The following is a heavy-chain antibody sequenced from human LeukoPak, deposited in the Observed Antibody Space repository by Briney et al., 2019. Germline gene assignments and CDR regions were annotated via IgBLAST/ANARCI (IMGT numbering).Heavy chain of an antibody. CDR1: GGSFSGYY. V-gene: IGHV4-34*01. J-gene: IGHJ4*02. D-gene: IGHD6-19*01. Sequence: SETLSLTCAVYGGSFSGYYWSWIRQPPGKGLEWIGEINHSGSTNYNPSLKSRVTISVDTSKNQSSLKLSSVTAADTAVYYCARGPSQWLVGQDRARRPYWGQGTLVTVSS. CDR3: ARGPSQWLVGQDRARRPY. CDR2: INHSGST.